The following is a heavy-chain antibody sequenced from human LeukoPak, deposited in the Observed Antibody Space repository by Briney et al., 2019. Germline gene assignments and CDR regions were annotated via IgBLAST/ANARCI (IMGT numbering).Heavy chain of an antibody. Sequence: GGSLRLSCAASGFTFSDYYMRWIRPAPGKGLEWVSYISSSGSTIYYADSVKGRFTISRDNAKNSLYLQMNSLRAEDTAVYYCARGGYCSSTSCYMYYFDYWGQGTLVTVSS. D-gene: IGHD2-2*01. CDR3: ARGGYCSSTSCYMYYFDY. CDR1: GFTFSDYY. CDR2: ISSSGSTI. J-gene: IGHJ4*02. V-gene: IGHV3-11*01.